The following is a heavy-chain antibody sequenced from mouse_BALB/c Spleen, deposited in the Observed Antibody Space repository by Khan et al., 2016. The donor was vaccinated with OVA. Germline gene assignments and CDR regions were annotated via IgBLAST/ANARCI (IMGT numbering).Heavy chain of an antibody. CDR3: GRVDY. V-gene: IGHV3-1*02. Sequence: EVQLQESGPDLLKPSQSLSLTCTVTGYSITSGYIWHWIRQFPGHKLEWMGYIDYSGTTNYNPYFKSRISITREISKNQFFLQLNSVTTEDTATYYCGRVDYWGQGTTVTVSS. J-gene: IGHJ2*01. CDR2: IDYSGTT. CDR1: GYSITSGYI.